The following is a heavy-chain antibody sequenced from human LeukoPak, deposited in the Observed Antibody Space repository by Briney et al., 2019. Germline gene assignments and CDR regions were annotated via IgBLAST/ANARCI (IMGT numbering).Heavy chain of an antibody. V-gene: IGHV4-39*01. D-gene: IGHD3-16*02. CDR3: ARQRSIMITFGGVIALWDY. CDR2: IYYSGST. Sequence: SETLSLTCTVSGGSISSGSYYWGWIRQPPGKGLEWIGSIYYSGSTYYNPSLKSRVTISVDTSKNQFSLKLSSVTAADTAVYYCARQRSIMITFGGVIALWDYWGQGTLVTVSS. J-gene: IGHJ4*02. CDR1: GGSISSGSYY.